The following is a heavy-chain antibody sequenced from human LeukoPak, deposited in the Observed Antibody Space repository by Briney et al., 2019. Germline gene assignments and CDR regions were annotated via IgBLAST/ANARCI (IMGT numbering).Heavy chain of an antibody. V-gene: IGHV4-34*01. D-gene: IGHD6-6*01. CDR2: INHSGST. CDR1: GGSFSGYY. CDR3: ARESIYSDY. Sequence: LETLSLTCAVYGGSFSGYYWSWIRQPPGKGLEWIGEINHSGSTNYNPPLKSRVNISVDTSKHQFALKLSSVTAADTAVYYCARESIYSDYWGQGTLVTVSS. J-gene: IGHJ4*02.